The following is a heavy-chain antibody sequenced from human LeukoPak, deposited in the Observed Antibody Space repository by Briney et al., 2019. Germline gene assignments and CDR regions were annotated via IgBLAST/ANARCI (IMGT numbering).Heavy chain of an antibody. CDR2: IYNGVPT. J-gene: IGHJ4*02. D-gene: IGHD6-19*01. Sequence: SETLSLICTTSGVSISRFYWSWARQPPGKGLEWIGNIYNGVPTFFNPSLKSRVTISVDTSRRQFSLELASVTAADTAVYYCVQTTGWPGFDYWGQGILVTVPS. CDR1: GVSISRFY. V-gene: IGHV4-4*09. CDR3: VQTTGWPGFDY.